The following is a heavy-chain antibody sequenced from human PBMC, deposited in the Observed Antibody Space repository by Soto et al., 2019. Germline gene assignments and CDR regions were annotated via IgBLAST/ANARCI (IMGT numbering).Heavy chain of an antibody. Sequence: QVQLVQSGAEVKKPGASVKVSCKASGYTFTSYGISWVRQAPGQGLEWMGWISAYNGNTNYAQKLQGRXXMXTXXSTSTAYMELRSLRSDDTAVYYCARWAGTTSPFDYWGQGTLVTVSS. V-gene: IGHV1-18*01. J-gene: IGHJ4*02. D-gene: IGHD1-7*01. CDR3: ARWAGTTSPFDY. CDR1: GYTFTSYG. CDR2: ISAYNGNT.